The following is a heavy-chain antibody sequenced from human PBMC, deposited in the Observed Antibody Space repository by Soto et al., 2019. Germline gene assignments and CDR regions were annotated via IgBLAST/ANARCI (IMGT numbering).Heavy chain of an antibody. J-gene: IGHJ3*01. CDR2: INHSGST. Sequence: QVQLQRWGAGLLRPSETLSLTCAVSGGSFRGYYWTWLRQSPGRGLEWIGEINHSGSTNSNPSLKSRLTISVDTSKTQFSMNLTSVTAADEAVYYCARGRGFMSRNALDLWGQGTRVIVSS. CDR3: ARGRGFMSRNALDL. CDR1: GGSFRGYY. V-gene: IGHV4-34*01.